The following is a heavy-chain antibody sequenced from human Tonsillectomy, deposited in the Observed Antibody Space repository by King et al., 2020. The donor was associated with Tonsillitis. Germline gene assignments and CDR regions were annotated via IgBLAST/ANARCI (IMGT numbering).Heavy chain of an antibody. D-gene: IGHD2-21*02. CDR3: ARDWRGDVRFDY. CDR1: GFTFSSYA. Sequence: VQLVESGGGVVQPERSLRLSCAASGFTFSSYAMHWVRQAPGKGLDWVAVISYDGSNKYYADSVKGRFTISRDNSKNTLYLQMNSLRAEDTAVYYCARDWRGDVRFDYWGQGTLVTVSS. J-gene: IGHJ4*02. V-gene: IGHV3-30*04. CDR2: ISYDGSNK.